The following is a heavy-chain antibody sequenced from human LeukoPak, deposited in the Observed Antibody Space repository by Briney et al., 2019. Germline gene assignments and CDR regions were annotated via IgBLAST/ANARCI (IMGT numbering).Heavy chain of an antibody. J-gene: IGHJ4*02. Sequence: GGSLRLSCAASGFTFSSYGMHWVRQAPGKGLEWVSAISGSGGSTYYADSVKGRFTISRDNSKSTLYLQMNSLRAEDTAVYYCAKERPSDIFYFDYWGQGTLVTVSS. D-gene: IGHD5-12*01. CDR1: GFTFSSYG. CDR2: ISGSGGST. V-gene: IGHV3-23*01. CDR3: AKERPSDIFYFDY.